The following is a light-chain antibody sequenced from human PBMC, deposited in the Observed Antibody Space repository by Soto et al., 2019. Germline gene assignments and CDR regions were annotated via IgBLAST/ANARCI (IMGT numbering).Light chain of an antibody. J-gene: IGKJ5*01. Sequence: GDRVTITCRASQGITYWLAWYQKRQGRAPKCLIYAAYILESGVPSRLTVIGSGTNFTLTLNDMQPEEGATDFGQQANSFPLTFGQGTRLEI. CDR2: AAY. V-gene: IGKV1-12*01. CDR1: QGITYW. CDR3: QQANSFPLT.